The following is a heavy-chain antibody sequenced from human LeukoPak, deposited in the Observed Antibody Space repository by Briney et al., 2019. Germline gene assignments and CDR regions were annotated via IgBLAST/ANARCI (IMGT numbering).Heavy chain of an antibody. V-gene: IGHV4-34*01. CDR1: GGSFSGYY. CDR3: ARGGAVLLWFGELLSGSFDP. D-gene: IGHD3-10*01. Sequence: SETLSLTCAVYGGSFSGYYWSWIRQPPGKGPEWIGEINHSGSTNYNPSLKSRVTISVDTSKNQFSLKLSSVTAADTAVYYCARGGAVLLWFGELLSGSFDPWGQGTLVTVSS. CDR2: INHSGST. J-gene: IGHJ5*02.